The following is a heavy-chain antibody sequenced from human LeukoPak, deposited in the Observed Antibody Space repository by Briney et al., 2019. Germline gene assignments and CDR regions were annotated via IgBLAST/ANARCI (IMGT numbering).Heavy chain of an antibody. V-gene: IGHV1-2*02. CDR1: GYRFSDYY. CDR2: VNSNSGGT. CDR3: ARGYCSGGSCYHFDS. Sequence: ASVTVSCKASGYRFSDYYMHWVRQAPGQGLEWMGWVNSNSGGTHYAHKFEGRVTMTRDTSISTAYMELTRLKSDDTAVYYCARGYCSGGSCYHFDSWGQGTRVTVSS. J-gene: IGHJ4*02. D-gene: IGHD2-15*01.